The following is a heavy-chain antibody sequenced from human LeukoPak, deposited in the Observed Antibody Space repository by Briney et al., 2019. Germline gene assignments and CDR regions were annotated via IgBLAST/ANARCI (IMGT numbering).Heavy chain of an antibody. D-gene: IGHD4-17*01. CDR3: ARRPTTVTTSRAFDI. CDR1: GGSFSGYY. CDR2: INHSGST. V-gene: IGHV4-34*01. J-gene: IGHJ3*02. Sequence: SETLSLTCAVYGGSFSGYYWSWIRQPPGKGLEWIGEINHSGSTNYNPSLKSRVTISVDTSKNQFSLKLSSVTAADTAVYYYARRPTTVTTSRAFDIWGQGTMVTVSS.